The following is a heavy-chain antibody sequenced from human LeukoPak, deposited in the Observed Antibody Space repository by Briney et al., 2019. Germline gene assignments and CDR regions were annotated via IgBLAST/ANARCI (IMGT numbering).Heavy chain of an antibody. CDR2: IRYDGSNK. V-gene: IGHV3-30*02. D-gene: IGHD2-15*01. Sequence: PGGSLRLSCAASGFTFSSYGMHWVRQAPGQGLEWVAFIRYDGSNKYYADCVKGRFTISRDNSKNTLYLQMNSLRAEDTAVYYCAKEWVEDIVVVVAATRTASIDYWGQGTLVTVSS. J-gene: IGHJ4*02. CDR3: AKEWVEDIVVVVAATRTASIDY. CDR1: GFTFSSYG.